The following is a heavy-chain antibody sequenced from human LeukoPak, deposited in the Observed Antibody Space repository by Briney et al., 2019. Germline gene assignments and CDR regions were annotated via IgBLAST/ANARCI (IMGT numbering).Heavy chain of an antibody. D-gene: IGHD2-8*01. Sequence: GGSLRLSCAASGFTFSSYTINWVRQAPGKGLEWVSSISGNSNYIYYADSVKGRFTISRDSAKSSLYLQMNSLRAEDTAVYYCARAVSCTNGACAHDAFHIWGRGTMVTVSS. J-gene: IGHJ3*02. V-gene: IGHV3-21*06. CDR1: GFTFSSYT. CDR3: ARAVSCTNGACAHDAFHI. CDR2: ISGNSNYI.